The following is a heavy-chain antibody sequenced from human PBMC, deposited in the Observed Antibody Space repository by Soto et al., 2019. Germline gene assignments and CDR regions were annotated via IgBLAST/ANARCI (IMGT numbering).Heavy chain of an antibody. D-gene: IGHD3-22*01. J-gene: IGHJ4*02. Sequence: EVQLLESGGGLVQPGGSLRLSCAASGFTFSSYAMSWVRQAPGKGLEWVSAISGSGGRTYYADSVKGRFTISRDNSKNTVYLQMNSLRAEGTAVYYCAALIVVVMYPDYWGQGALVSVSS. V-gene: IGHV3-23*01. CDR2: ISGSGGRT. CDR3: AALIVVVMYPDY. CDR1: GFTFSSYA.